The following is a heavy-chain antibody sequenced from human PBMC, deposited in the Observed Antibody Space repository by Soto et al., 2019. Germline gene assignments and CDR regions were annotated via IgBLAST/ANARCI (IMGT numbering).Heavy chain of an antibody. Sequence: QVQLVESGGGVVQPGRSLRLSCAASGFTFSSYAMHWVRQAPGKGLEWVAVISYDGSNKNYADSVKGRFTISRDNSKNTLYLQMNSLRAEDTAVYYCARDVAARGNLDYWGQGTLVTVSS. CDR1: GFTFSSYA. D-gene: IGHD6-25*01. CDR3: ARDVAARGNLDY. V-gene: IGHV3-30-3*01. CDR2: ISYDGSNK. J-gene: IGHJ4*02.